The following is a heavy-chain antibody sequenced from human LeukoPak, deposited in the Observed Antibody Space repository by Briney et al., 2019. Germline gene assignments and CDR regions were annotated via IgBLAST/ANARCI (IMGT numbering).Heavy chain of an antibody. CDR3: AKEGTSNSAFDN. Sequence: PGVSLRLSCAASGFTFSTYAMSWVRQAPGKGLEWVSAISGSGATTYYADSAKGRFTISRDNSKNTLSLKMSSLRAEDTAVYYCAKEGTSNSAFDNWGQGTLVTVSS. CDR2: ISGSGATT. J-gene: IGHJ4*02. CDR1: GFTFSTYA. V-gene: IGHV3-23*01. D-gene: IGHD6-6*01.